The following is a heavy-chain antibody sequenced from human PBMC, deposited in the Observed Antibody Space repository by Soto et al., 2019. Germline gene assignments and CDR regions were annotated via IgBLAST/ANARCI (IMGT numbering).Heavy chain of an antibody. CDR3: ARGLTTTGYYM. CDR2: ISPNGDTA. J-gene: IGHJ4*02. CDR1: ENTFTTSY. D-gene: IGHD3-9*01. V-gene: IGHV1-46*01. Sequence: QVQLVQSGAEVKKPGSSVKVSCKASENTFTTSYVHWVRQAPGQGLEWVGIISPNGDTATYAQKFQGRVTMPRDTSTSTVYMELSSLTSQDAAMYYCARGLTTTGYYMWGQGTLVTVSS.